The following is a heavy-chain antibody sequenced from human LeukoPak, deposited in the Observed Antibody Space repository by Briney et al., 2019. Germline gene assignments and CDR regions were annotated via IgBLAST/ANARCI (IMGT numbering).Heavy chain of an antibody. J-gene: IGHJ5*02. CDR3: ARDSGTTGEVKFDP. CDR1: GGSITSYY. Sequence: SETLSLTCSVSGGSITSYYWSWIRQPPGKGLEWIGYIYYSGSTNYNPSLKSRVSMSIDTSKNQFSLKLMSVTAADTAVYYCARDSGTTGEVKFDPWGQGTLVTVSS. CDR2: IYYSGST. D-gene: IGHD3-10*01. V-gene: IGHV4-59*12.